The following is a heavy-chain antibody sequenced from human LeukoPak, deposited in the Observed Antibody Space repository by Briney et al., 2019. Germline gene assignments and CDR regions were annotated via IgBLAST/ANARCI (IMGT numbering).Heavy chain of an antibody. CDR2: IWSHGNDK. D-gene: IGHD3-22*01. J-gene: IGHJ5*02. CDR3: ARDIDTSGHYSWFDP. V-gene: IGHV3-33*01. Sequence: PGGSLRLSCAASGFTFSYYGMHWVRQAPGKGPEWVAVIWSHGNDKYYADSVKGRFTISRDISKNTLYLQMNSLRAEDTAVYYCARDIDTSGHYSWFDPWGQGTLVTVSS. CDR1: GFTFSYYG.